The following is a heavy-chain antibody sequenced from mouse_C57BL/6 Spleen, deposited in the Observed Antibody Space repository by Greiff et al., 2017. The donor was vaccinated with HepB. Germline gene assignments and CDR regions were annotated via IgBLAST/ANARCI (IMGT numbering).Heavy chain of an antibody. J-gene: IGHJ2*01. Sequence: EVQLQQSGPELVKPGASVKISCKASGYSFTGYYMNWVKQSPEKSLEWIGEINPSTGGTTYNQKFKAKATLTVDKSSSTAYMQLKSLTSEDSAVYYCARSEYYGPRGDYWGQGTTLTVSS. CDR3: ARSEYYGPRGDY. V-gene: IGHV1-42*01. CDR2: INPSTGGT. D-gene: IGHD1-2*01. CDR1: GYSFTGYY.